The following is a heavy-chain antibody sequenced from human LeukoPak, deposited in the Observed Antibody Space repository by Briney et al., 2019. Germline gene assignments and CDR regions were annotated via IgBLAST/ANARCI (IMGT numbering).Heavy chain of an antibody. Sequence: PGGSLRLSCAASGFTFSNYWMHWVRQAPGKGLVWVSHINSDGSSTRYADSVKGRFTISRDNAKNTLYLQTNSLRAEDTAVYYCARHSSSSWYFDYWGQGTLVTVSS. J-gene: IGHJ4*02. CDR3: ARHSSSSWYFDY. D-gene: IGHD6-13*01. CDR2: INSDGSST. V-gene: IGHV3-74*01. CDR1: GFTFSNYW.